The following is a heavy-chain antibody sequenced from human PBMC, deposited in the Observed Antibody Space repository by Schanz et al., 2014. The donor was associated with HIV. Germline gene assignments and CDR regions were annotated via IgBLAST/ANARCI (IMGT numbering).Heavy chain of an antibody. CDR2: MSWNRRRI. J-gene: IGHJ6*02. D-gene: IGHD1-26*01. V-gene: IGHV3-9*01. CDR1: GFMFDDCA. CDR3: AKGIMGATEYYYGMDV. Sequence: EVKLVGSGGGLVQPGKSLKLSCVASGFMFDDCAMHWVRQIPGKGLEWVSGMSWNRRRIGYGDAVKGRFTISRDNANNFVYLEMNGLRVEDTALYYCAKGIMGATEYYYGMDVWGQGTMVTVSS.